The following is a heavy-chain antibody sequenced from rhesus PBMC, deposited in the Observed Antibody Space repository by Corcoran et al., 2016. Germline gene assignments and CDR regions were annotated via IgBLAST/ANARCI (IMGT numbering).Heavy chain of an antibody. J-gene: IGHJ5-2*02. CDR2: ISGNTETT. CDR3: ARDAISLDV. Sequence: QVLLQESGPGLVKPSETLSLTCAVSGVSLYGNYWTWIRQSPGKGLEGIGYISGNTETTSYNPSLGGRVTISKDTSQNQYSLMLTSVTAADTAIYYCARDAISLDVWGRGVLVTVSS. V-gene: IGHV4-147*01. CDR1: GVSLYGNY.